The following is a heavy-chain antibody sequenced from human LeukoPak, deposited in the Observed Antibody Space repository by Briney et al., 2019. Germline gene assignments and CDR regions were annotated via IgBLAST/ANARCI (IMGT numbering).Heavy chain of an antibody. CDR2: LSDGGHNS. J-gene: IGHJ4*02. Sequence: GGSLRLSCAASGFTFSSYAMYWVRQAPGKGLEWVSSLSDGGHNSFYADSVKGRFSIYRYDSQNTLYLQMNNVRPDDTALYYCAFSPLGLNSGYAYWGQGTLVTVSS. V-gene: IGHV3-23*01. CDR3: AFSPLGLNSGYAY. CDR1: GFTFSSYA. D-gene: IGHD3-9*01.